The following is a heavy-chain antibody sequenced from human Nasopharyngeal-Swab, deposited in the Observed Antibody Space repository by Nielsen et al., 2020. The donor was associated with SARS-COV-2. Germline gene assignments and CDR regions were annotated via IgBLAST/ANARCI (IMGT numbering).Heavy chain of an antibody. J-gene: IGHJ4*02. D-gene: IGHD4-17*01. CDR1: GFTFSSYS. Sequence: GESLKISCAASGFTFSSYSMNWVRQAPGKGPEWVSSISSSSSYIYYADSVKGRFTISRDNAKNSLYLQMNSLRAEDTAVYYCARGGGDYGDYGDYWGQGTLVTVSS. V-gene: IGHV3-21*01. CDR2: ISSSSSYI. CDR3: ARGGGDYGDYGDY.